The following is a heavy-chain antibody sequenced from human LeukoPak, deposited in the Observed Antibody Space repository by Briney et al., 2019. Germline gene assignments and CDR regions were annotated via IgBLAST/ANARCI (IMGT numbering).Heavy chain of an antibody. Sequence: SETLSLTCTVSGYSISSGYYWGWIRQPPGKGLEWIGSIYHSGSTYYNPSLKSRVTISVDTSKNQFSLKLSSVTAADTAVYYCARARGDGYNLIDYWGQGTLVTVSS. V-gene: IGHV4-38-2*02. CDR3: ARARGDGYNLIDY. J-gene: IGHJ4*02. D-gene: IGHD5-24*01. CDR1: GYSISSGYY. CDR2: IYHSGST.